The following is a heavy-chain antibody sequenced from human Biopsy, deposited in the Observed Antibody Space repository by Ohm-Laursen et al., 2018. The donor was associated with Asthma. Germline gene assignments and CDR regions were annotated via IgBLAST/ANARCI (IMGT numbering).Heavy chain of an antibody. Sequence: SETLSLTCAYRGSFRGYVWTWIRQPPGKGLEWIGEIPQGGATTFNPSLKSRVTISIDPSKSQLSLRLTSMTAADTAVYYCANGPLWSGLDVWGQGTTVTVSS. V-gene: IGHV4-34*01. CDR3: ANGPLWSGLDV. CDR1: RGSFRGYV. CDR2: IPQGGAT. D-gene: IGHD5-18*01. J-gene: IGHJ6*02.